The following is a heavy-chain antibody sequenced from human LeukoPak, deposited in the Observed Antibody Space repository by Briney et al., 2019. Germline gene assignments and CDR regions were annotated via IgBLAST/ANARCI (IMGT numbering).Heavy chain of an antibody. J-gene: IGHJ6*02. CDR2: IWFDGSNI. CDR3: ARQRLWLVGRASYYYGMDV. V-gene: IGHV3-33*01. D-gene: IGHD6-19*01. Sequence: PGGSLRLSCAASGFTFSSYGMHWVRQTPGKGLEWVAVIWFDGSNIDYADSVKGRFIISRDNSRNTLYLQMDSLRAEDTAVYCCARQRLWLVGRASYYYGMDVWGQGTTVTVS. CDR1: GFTFSSYG.